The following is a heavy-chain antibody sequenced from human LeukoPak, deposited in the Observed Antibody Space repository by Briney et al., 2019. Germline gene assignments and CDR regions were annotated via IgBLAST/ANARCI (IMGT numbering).Heavy chain of an antibody. CDR3: ARAPQILRYFAPSGMDV. J-gene: IGHJ6*02. CDR2: MNPNSGNT. CDR1: GYTFTSYD. V-gene: IGHV1-8*01. Sequence: ASVKVSCKASGYTFTSYDINWVRQATGQGLEWMGWMNPNSGNTGYTQEFQGRVTMTRNTSISTAYMEPSSLRSEDTAVYYCARAPQILRYFAPSGMDVWGQGTTVTVSS. D-gene: IGHD3-9*01.